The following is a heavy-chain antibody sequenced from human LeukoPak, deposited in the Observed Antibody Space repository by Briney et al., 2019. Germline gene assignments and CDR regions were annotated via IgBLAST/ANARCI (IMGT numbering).Heavy chain of an antibody. D-gene: IGHD3-10*01. CDR1: GASISSSSYF. V-gene: IGHV4-39*01. Sequence: SETLSLTCTVSGASISSSSYFWGWIRQPPGKGLEYIGSVYYSGSTYYNPSLRSRVTISVDRSKNQFSLRLNSVTAADTAVYYCARWGSNMAREKGDHWGQGTLVTVSS. CDR3: ARWGSNMAREKGDH. CDR2: VYYSGST. J-gene: IGHJ4*02.